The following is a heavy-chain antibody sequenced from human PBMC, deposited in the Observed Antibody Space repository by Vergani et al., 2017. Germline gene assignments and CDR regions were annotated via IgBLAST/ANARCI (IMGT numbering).Heavy chain of an antibody. CDR2: IIPIFGTA. D-gene: IGHD1-26*01. Sequence: QVQLVQSGAEVKKPGSSVKVSCKASGGTFSSYAISWVRQAPGQGLEWMGGIIPIFGTANYAQRFQGRVSMTADESTSTVYMHLRTLKSEDTAVYFCAILPSLQSDLSLWDVWGQGATVTVSS. V-gene: IGHV1-69*01. J-gene: IGHJ6*02. CDR3: AILPSLQSDLSLWDV. CDR1: GGTFSSYA.